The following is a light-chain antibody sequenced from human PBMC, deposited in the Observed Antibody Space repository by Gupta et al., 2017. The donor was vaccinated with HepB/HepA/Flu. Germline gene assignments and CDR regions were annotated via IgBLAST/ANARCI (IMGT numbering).Light chain of an antibody. J-gene: IGKJ5*01. Sequence: PGERGTLSCKASQYVDIYLAWYQQIPGQPPRLLIYDTSTRATGTPARFSGSGSGTDFTLTIASLEPEDFAIYYCQQRRSWPITFGQGTRVEIK. CDR1: QYVDIY. CDR3: QQRRSWPIT. V-gene: IGKV3-11*01. CDR2: DTS.